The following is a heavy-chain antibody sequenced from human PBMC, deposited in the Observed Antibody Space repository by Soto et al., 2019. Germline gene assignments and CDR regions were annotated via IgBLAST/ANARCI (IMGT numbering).Heavy chain of an antibody. J-gene: IGHJ4*02. CDR2: ISYDGSNK. D-gene: IGHD1-26*01. V-gene: IGHV3-30-3*01. Sequence: GGSLRLACAASGFTFSSYAMHWVRQAPGKGLEWVAVISYDGSNKYYADSVKGRFTISRDNSKNTLYLQMNSLRAEDTAVYYCARGFPYGGSNSPSGRYYFASWAQGTLVTVSS. CDR3: ARGFPYGGSNSPSGRYYFAS. CDR1: GFTFSSYA.